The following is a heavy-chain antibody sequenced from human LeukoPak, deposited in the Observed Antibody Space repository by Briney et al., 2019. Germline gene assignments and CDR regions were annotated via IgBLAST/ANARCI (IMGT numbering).Heavy chain of an antibody. CDR2: IYSGGST. V-gene: IGHV3-53*01. Sequence: PGGSLRLSCAASGFTVSSNYMSWVRQAPGKGLEWVSVIYSGGSTYYADSVKGRFTISRDNSKNTLYLQMNSLRAEDTAVYYCAREPRSPSGSHSGAFDIWGQGTMVTVSS. CDR1: GFTVSSNY. CDR3: AREPRSPSGSHSGAFDI. J-gene: IGHJ3*02. D-gene: IGHD3-10*01.